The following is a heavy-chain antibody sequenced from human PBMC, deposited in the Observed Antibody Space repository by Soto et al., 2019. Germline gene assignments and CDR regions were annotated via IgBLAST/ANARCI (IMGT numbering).Heavy chain of an antibody. V-gene: IGHV4-34*01. CDR1: GGSFSGYY. D-gene: IGHD3-3*01. Sequence: QVQLQQWGAGLLKPSETLSLTCAVYGGSFSGYYWSWIRQPPGKGLEWIGEINHRGSTNYNPSLKSRVTISVATSNNQFSLKLSSVTAADTAVYYCARGAAVTIFGVVLGWFDPWGQGTLVTVSS. CDR3: ARGAAVTIFGVVLGWFDP. CDR2: INHRGST. J-gene: IGHJ5*02.